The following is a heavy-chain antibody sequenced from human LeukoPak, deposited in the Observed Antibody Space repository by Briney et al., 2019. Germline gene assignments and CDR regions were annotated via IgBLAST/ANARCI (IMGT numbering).Heavy chain of an antibody. CDR2: INPNSGAT. CDR3: ARANRAVAGDYYYWYMDV. V-gene: IGHV1-2*02. D-gene: IGHD2-15*01. Sequence: ASVKVSCKTSGFPFTGYYMHWVRQAPGQGLEWMGWINPNSGATDYAQKFQGRVTMTRDTSISTAYMDLSRLRSDDTAVYYCARANRAVAGDYYYWYMDVWGKGTTVTVSS. CDR1: GFPFTGYY. J-gene: IGHJ6*03.